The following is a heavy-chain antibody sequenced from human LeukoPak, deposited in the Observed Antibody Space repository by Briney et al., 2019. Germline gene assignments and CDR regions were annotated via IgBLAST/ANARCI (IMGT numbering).Heavy chain of an antibody. CDR1: GGSISSYY. J-gene: IGHJ4*02. D-gene: IGHD3-9*01. CDR2: IYYSGST. V-gene: IGHV4-59*08. Sequence: SETLSLTCTVSGGSISSYYWSWIRQPPGKGLEWIGYIYYSGSTNYNPSLKSRVTIPVDTSKNQFSLKLSSVTAADTAVYYCARQQSGLRYFDWLLSFDYWGQGTLVTVSS. CDR3: ARQQSGLRYFDWLLSFDY.